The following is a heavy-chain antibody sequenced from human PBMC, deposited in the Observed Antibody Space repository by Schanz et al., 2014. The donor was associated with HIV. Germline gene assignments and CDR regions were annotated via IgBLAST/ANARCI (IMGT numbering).Heavy chain of an antibody. CDR3: ARDSTDYYDSSGYQY. J-gene: IGHJ4*02. Sequence: QVQLVQSGAEVKKPGSSVKVSCKASGGTFSNYAINWVRQAPGQGLEWMGLISPYTGYTNYAQKFQGRVTMTTDTFTSTAYMELRSLRSDETAVYYCARDSTDYYDSSGYQYWGQGTLVTVSP. CDR1: GGTFSNYA. CDR2: ISPYTGYT. V-gene: IGHV1-18*01. D-gene: IGHD3-22*01.